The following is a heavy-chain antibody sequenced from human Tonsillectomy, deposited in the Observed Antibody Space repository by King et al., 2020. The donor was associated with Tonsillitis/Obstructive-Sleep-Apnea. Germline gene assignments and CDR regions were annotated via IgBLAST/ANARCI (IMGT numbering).Heavy chain of an antibody. J-gene: IGHJ3*02. V-gene: IGHV3-7*01. D-gene: IGHD3-22*01. CDR1: GFTFNNYW. CDR2: IKEDESEK. CDR3: ARGVISGDSSDYRPFDI. Sequence: EVQLVESGGGLVQPGGSLRLSCAASGFTFNNYWMNWVRQAPGKGLEWVANIKEDESEKYYVDSVKGRFTISRDNAKNSLYLQMNSLRAEDTTIYYCARGVISGDSSDYRPFDIWGQGTMVTVSS.